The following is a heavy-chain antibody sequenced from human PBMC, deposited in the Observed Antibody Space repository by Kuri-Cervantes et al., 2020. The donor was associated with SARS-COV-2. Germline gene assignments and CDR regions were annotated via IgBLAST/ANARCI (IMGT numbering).Heavy chain of an antibody. CDR2: IKQDGSEK. J-gene: IGHJ4*02. V-gene: IGHV3-7*01. Sequence: GGSLRLSCAASGFTFSSYWMSWVHQAPGKGLEWVANIKQDGSEKYYVDSVKGRFTISRDNAKNSLYLQMNSLRDEDTAVYYCVIAVAGSFDYWGQGTLVTVSS. D-gene: IGHD6-19*01. CDR1: GFTFSSYW. CDR3: VIAVAGSFDY.